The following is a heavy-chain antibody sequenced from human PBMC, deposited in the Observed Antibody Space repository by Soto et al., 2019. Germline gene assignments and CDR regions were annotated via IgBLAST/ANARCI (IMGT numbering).Heavy chain of an antibody. CDR2: ISSSSSYI. V-gene: IGHV3-21*01. CDR3: ASSAGWLSQNGMDV. D-gene: IGHD3-22*01. J-gene: IGHJ6*02. Sequence: PGGSLRLSCAASGFTFSSYSMNWVRQAPGKGLEWVSSISSSSSYIYYADSVKGRFTISRDNAKNSLYLQMNSLRAEDTAVYYCASSAGWLSQNGMDVWGQGATVTVSS. CDR1: GFTFSSYS.